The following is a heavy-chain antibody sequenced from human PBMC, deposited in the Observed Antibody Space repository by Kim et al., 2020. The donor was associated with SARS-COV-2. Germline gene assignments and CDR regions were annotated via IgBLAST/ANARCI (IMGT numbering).Heavy chain of an antibody. V-gene: IGHV3-64D*06. Sequence: YYADSVKGRFTISRDNSKNTLYLQMSSLRAEDTAVYYCVKTLYNWNYADYWGQGTLVTVSS. CDR3: VKTLYNWNYADY. J-gene: IGHJ4*02. D-gene: IGHD1-20*01.